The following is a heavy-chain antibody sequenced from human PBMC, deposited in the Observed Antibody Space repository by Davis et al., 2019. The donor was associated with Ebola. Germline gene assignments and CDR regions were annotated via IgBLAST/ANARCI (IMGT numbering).Heavy chain of an antibody. V-gene: IGHV4-39*02. J-gene: IGHJ6*02. CDR1: GGSIRTSSYY. D-gene: IGHD6-6*01. CDR2: IYYTGTT. Sequence: MPSETLSLTCTVSGGSIRTSSYYWAWIRQPPGKGLEWIGSIYYTGTTYCTPSLESRLTISADTSKNQFSLKLSSVTAADTAVYYCAREKGTSIAARLSLYYYYYGMDVWGQGTTVTVSS. CDR3: AREKGTSIAARLSLYYYYYGMDV.